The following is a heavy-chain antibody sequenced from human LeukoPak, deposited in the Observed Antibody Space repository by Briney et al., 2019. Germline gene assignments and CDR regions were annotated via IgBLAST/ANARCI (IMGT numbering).Heavy chain of an antibody. D-gene: IGHD3-3*01. V-gene: IGHV4-59*01. J-gene: IGHJ5*02. CDR2: IYSSGST. CDR3: AREFSGFAGRQENWFDP. CDR1: GGSMRNYY. Sequence: SGTLSLTCTVSGGSMRNYYWSWIRQPPGKGLEWIGYIYSSGSTSYNPSLKSRVTISVDTSKKQVSLKLSSVSAADTAVYYCAREFSGFAGRQENWFDPWGQGTLVTVSS.